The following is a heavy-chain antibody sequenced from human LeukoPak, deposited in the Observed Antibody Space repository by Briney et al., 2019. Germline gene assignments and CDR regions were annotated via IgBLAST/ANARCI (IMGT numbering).Heavy chain of an antibody. CDR1: GGSITSNSYY. CDR2: ITYSGST. CDR3: ASFDYYYGSGSYYDYFDY. J-gene: IGHJ4*02. D-gene: IGHD3-10*01. Sequence: PSETLSLTCTVSGGSITSNSYYWGWIRQPPGKGLEWIGSITYSGSTYYNPSLKRRVTISIDTSKNQFSLKLSSVTAADTAVYYCASFDYYYGSGSYYDYFDYWGQGTLVTVSS. V-gene: IGHV4-39*07.